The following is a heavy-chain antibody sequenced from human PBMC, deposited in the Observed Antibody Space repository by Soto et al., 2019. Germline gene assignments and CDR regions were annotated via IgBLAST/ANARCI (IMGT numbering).Heavy chain of an antibody. Sequence: QVQLVQSGAEVKKPGASVKVSCKASGYTFTSYDINWVRQATGQGLEWMGWMNPNSGNTVYAQKFQGRVTMTRNTSISTGYMELSSLRAEDTAMYYCARERNMYGVDVVGQGTTVTVSS. D-gene: IGHD3-10*02. CDR3: ARERNMYGVDV. J-gene: IGHJ6*02. V-gene: IGHV1-8*01. CDR2: MNPNSGNT. CDR1: GYTFTSYD.